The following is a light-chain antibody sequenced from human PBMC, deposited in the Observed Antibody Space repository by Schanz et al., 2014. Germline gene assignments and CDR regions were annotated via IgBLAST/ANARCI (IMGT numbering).Light chain of an antibody. Sequence: EIVLTQSPGTLSLSPGERATLSCRASQSVSSDYLTWYQQKPGQAPRLLIYGASRRATGIPDRFSGSGSGTHFTLTITRLEPEDFAVYYCQQYGSSLFTFGPGTKVDIK. CDR1: QSVSSDY. V-gene: IGKV3-20*01. CDR2: GAS. J-gene: IGKJ3*01. CDR3: QQYGSSLFT.